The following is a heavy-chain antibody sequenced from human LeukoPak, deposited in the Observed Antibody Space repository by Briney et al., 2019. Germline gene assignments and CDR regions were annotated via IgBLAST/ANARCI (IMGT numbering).Heavy chain of an antibody. CDR1: GYTFTSNY. J-gene: IGHJ4*02. V-gene: IGHV1-46*01. CDR2: ISPSGGST. Sequence: ASVKVSCKAFGYTFTSNYMHWVRQAPGQGPEWMGVISPSGGSTTYAQKFQGRVTLTRDMSTSTDYLELSSLRSEDTAVYYCAREGDKPYWGQGTLVTVSS. D-gene: IGHD2-21*02. CDR3: AREGDKPY.